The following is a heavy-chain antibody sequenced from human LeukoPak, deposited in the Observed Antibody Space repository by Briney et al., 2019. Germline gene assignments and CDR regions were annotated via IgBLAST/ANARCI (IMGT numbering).Heavy chain of an antibody. CDR3: ANQRGHNWFDP. Sequence: GGSLRLSCATSGFTFSSYAMSWVRQAPGKGLEWVSAISGSGGSTYYADSVKGRFTISRDNSKNTLYLQMNSLRAEDTAVYYCANQRGHNWFDPWGQGTLVTVSS. J-gene: IGHJ5*02. CDR2: ISGSGGST. V-gene: IGHV3-23*01. CDR1: GFTFSSYA.